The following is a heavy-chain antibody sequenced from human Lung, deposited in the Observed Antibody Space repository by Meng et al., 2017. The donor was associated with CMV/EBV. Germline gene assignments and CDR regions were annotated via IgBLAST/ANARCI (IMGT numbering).Heavy chain of an antibody. CDR2: ISPYDGNT. D-gene: IGHD2-2*01. J-gene: IGHJ4*02. V-gene: IGHV1-18*01. CDR3: ARERGYCGTTSCPYYFDY. CDR1: GYTFTSYG. Sequence: ASXXVSXKASGYTFTSYGIIWVRQAPGQGLEWMGWISPYDGNTNYAQTLQDRVTMTTDTPTSTAYMELRSLRSDDTAVYFCARERGYCGTTSCPYYFDYWXQGTXVTVSS.